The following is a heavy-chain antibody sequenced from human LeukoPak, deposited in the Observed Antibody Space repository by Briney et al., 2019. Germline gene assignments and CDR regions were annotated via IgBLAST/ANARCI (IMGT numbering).Heavy chain of an antibody. CDR3: ARHDRITASPIV. J-gene: IGHJ4*02. V-gene: IGHV4-39*01. CDR2: IYYSGTT. CDR1: GGSISSSSYN. Sequence: MPSETLSLTCTVSGGSISSSSYNWGWLRQPPGKGLEWIGSIYYSGTTYYNTSLKSRVSISVDTSNNQFSLKLSSVTAADTAVYYGARHDRITASPIVWGQGTLVTVSS. D-gene: IGHD5-18*01.